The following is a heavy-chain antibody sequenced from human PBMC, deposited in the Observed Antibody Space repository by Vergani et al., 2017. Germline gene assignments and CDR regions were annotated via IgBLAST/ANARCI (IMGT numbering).Heavy chain of an antibody. CDR2: INHRGST. CDR3: ARSPKGRIQLSY. J-gene: IGHJ4*02. CDR1: GGSFSGYY. V-gene: IGHV4-34*01. Sequence: QVQLQQWGAGLLKPSETLSLTCAVYGGSFSGYYWSWIRQRPGKGLEWIGEINHRGSTNYNPFLKSRVTISVDTSKNQFSLKLSSVTAADTAVYYCARSPKGRIQLSYWGQGCLVTVSS. D-gene: IGHD5-18*01.